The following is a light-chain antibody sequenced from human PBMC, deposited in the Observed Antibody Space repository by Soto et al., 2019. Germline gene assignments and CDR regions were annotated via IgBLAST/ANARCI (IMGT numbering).Light chain of an antibody. J-gene: IGKJ3*01. Sequence: DIVMTQSPLSLPVTPGEPASISCRSSQSLLHSNGYNYLDWYLQKPGQSPQLLIYLGSNRASGVPDRFSGSGSGTDFTLKISRVEAEDVGVYYCLQALHTPFTFCPGTKVDIK. CDR1: QSLLHSNGYNY. CDR3: LQALHTPFT. V-gene: IGKV2-28*01. CDR2: LGS.